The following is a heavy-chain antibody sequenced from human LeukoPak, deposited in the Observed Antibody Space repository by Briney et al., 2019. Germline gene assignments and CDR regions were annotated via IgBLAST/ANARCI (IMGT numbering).Heavy chain of an antibody. D-gene: IGHD3-10*01. CDR2: INHSGST. V-gene: IGHV4-34*01. CDR3: ARVSALWFGELYHYYYYMDV. CDR1: GGSFSGYY. Sequence: SETLSLTCAVYGGSFSGYYWSLIRQPPGKGLEWIGEINHSGSTNYNPSLKSRVTISVDTSKNQFSLKLSSVTAADTAVYYCARVSALWFGELYHYYYYMDVWGKGTTVTVSS. J-gene: IGHJ6*03.